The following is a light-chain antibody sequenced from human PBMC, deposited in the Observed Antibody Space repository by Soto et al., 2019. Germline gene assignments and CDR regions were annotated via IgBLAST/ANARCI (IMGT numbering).Light chain of an antibody. CDR3: QQRGAWPWT. V-gene: IGKV3-11*01. Sequence: VLTQSPATLSFSPGERATLSCRASQNIAIYLAWYQQKSGQSPRLLIYDTFNRAPGIPDRFSGSGSGTDFTRTISSLEPEDFAVYYCQQRGAWPWTFGQGTTVEI. J-gene: IGKJ1*01. CDR1: QNIAIY. CDR2: DTF.